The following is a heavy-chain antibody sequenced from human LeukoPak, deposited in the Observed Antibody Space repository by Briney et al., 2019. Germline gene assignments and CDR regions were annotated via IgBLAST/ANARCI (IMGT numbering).Heavy chain of an antibody. V-gene: IGHV4-30-2*01. Sequence: SQTLSLTCTVSGGSISSGGYYWSWIRQPPGKGLEWIGYIYHSGSTYYNPSLKSRVTISVDRSKNQFSLKLSSVTAADTAVYYCARVCGRDLVGATSVWFDPWGQGTLVTVSS. CDR3: ARVCGRDLVGATSVWFDP. J-gene: IGHJ5*02. CDR1: GGSISSGGYY. CDR2: IYHSGST. D-gene: IGHD1-26*01.